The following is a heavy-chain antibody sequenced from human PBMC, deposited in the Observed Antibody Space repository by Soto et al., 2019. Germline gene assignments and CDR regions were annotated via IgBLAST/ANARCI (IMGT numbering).Heavy chain of an antibody. Sequence: GGSLKLSCAAPGFTVRSNYMSWVRQAPGKGLEWVSVIYSGGSTYYADSVKGRFTISRDNSKNTLYLQMNSLRADDTAVYYCATYDSSGYFDYWGQGTLVTVSS. CDR1: GFTVRSNY. D-gene: IGHD3-22*01. J-gene: IGHJ4*02. CDR2: IYSGGST. CDR3: ATYDSSGYFDY. V-gene: IGHV3-66*01.